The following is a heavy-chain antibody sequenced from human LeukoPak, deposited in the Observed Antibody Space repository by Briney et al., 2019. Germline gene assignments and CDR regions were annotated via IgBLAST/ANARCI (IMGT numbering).Heavy chain of an antibody. V-gene: IGHV3-30*03. Sequence: PGGSPRLSCAASGFTFSSYGMHWVRQAPGKGLEWVTVTSYDGNEKYYADSVKGRFTISRDNSKNTVYLQMNSLRAEDTAVYYCATGGTRAATGRMGFWGQGTLVTVSS. CDR1: GFTFSSYG. J-gene: IGHJ4*02. CDR3: ATGGTRAATGRMGF. D-gene: IGHD6-25*01. CDR2: TSYDGNEK.